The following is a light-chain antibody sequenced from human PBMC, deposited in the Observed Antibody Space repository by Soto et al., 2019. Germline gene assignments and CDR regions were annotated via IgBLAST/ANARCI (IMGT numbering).Light chain of an antibody. CDR3: QQSYGPPCP. CDR2: AAT. V-gene: IGKV1-39*01. Sequence: EITQSPSSLSASVGDRVTITCRASQSISNNLNWYQFKPGKAPKLLIYAATNLQSGVPSTFSGSGSETEFALNISSLQSEDSATFCCQQSYGPPCPFGLWNKWEIK. J-gene: IGKJ2*02. CDR1: QSISNN.